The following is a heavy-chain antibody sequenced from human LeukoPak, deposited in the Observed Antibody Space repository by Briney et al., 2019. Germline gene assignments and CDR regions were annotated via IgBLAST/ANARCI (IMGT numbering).Heavy chain of an antibody. J-gene: IGHJ6*02. CDR3: ARGFDCSTTSCSCMDV. CDR1: GFPFSDYY. Sequence: PGGSLRLSCVASGFPFSDYYMSWIRQAPGKGLDWVSYIRGSGGKIYYADSVRGRFTISRDNAKSSLYLQMNSLRAEDTAVYYCARGFDCSTTSCSCMDVWGQGTTVTVSS. D-gene: IGHD2-2*01. CDR2: IRGSGGKI. V-gene: IGHV3-11*01.